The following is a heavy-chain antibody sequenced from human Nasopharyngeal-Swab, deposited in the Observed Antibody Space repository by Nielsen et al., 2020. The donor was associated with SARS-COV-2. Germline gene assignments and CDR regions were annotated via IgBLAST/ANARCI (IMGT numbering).Heavy chain of an antibody. J-gene: IGHJ4*02. Sequence: GGPLRLSFAASGFTFSSYSMNWVRQAPGKGLEWFPSISSSSSYIYYADSVKGRFTISRDNAKNSLYLQMNSLRAEDTAVYYCARGGASGGSWFDYWGQGTLVTVSS. CDR2: ISSSSSYI. CDR3: ARGGASGGSWFDY. D-gene: IGHD6-19*01. V-gene: IGHV3-21*01. CDR1: GFTFSSYS.